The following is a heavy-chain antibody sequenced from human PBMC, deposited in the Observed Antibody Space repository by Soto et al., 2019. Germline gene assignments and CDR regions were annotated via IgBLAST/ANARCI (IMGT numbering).Heavy chain of an antibody. CDR2: INRSGST. Sequence: QVQLQQWGAGLLKPSETLSLTCAVYGGSLSGYYWSWIRQPPGKGLEWIGEINRSGSTNYIPSLKSRVIISVDTSKNQFSLKLSSVTAADMAVYYCARGLLGGAATWGQGTLVTVSS. CDR3: ARGLLGGAAT. CDR1: GGSLSGYY. V-gene: IGHV4-34*01. D-gene: IGHD3-16*01. J-gene: IGHJ5*02.